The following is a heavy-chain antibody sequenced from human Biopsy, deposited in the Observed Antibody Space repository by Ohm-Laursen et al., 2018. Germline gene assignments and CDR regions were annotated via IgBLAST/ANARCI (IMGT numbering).Heavy chain of an antibody. CDR1: GYTFTAYG. CDR3: ARDPGYDFWSGSDPFDI. J-gene: IGHJ3*02. D-gene: IGHD3-3*01. V-gene: IGHV1-18*04. Sequence: ASVKVSCKTSGYTFTAYGISWVRQAPGQGLEWMGWISTYNDDTNIAQKFQGRVSMTTDTSTRTAYMELRSLRSGDTAVYFCARDPGYDFWSGSDPFDIWGQGTLVTVS. CDR2: ISTYNDDT.